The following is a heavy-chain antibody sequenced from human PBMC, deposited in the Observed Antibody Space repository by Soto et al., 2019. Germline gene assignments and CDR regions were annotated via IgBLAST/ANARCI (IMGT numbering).Heavy chain of an antibody. J-gene: IGHJ3*02. CDR2: INAGNGNT. CDR3: ARTDYQYDAFDI. CDR1: GYTFTSYA. D-gene: IGHD3-16*01. V-gene: IGHV1-3*01. Sequence: ASVKVSCKASGYTFTSYAMYWVRQAPGQRLEWMGWINAGNGNTKYSQKFQGRVTITRDTSASTAYMELSSLRSEDTAVYYCARTDYQYDAFDIWGQGTMVTVSS.